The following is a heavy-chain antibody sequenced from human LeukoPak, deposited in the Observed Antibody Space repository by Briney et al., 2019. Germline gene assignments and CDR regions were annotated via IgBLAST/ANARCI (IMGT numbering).Heavy chain of an antibody. D-gene: IGHD2-2*01. J-gene: IGHJ4*02. CDR3: ARDFPRSTSCLGY. Sequence: ASVKVSCKASGYTFTSYDINWVRQATGQGLEWMGWMNPNSGNTGYAQKFQGRVTMTRDTSISTAYMELSSLRSEDTAVYYCARDFPRSTSCLGYWGQGTLVTVSS. V-gene: IGHV1-8*01. CDR1: GYTFTSYD. CDR2: MNPNSGNT.